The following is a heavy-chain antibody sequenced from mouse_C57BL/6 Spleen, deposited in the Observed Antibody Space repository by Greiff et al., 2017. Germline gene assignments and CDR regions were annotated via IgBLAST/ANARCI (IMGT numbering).Heavy chain of an antibody. J-gene: IGHJ3*01. CDR3: AIKGDISGPWMAY. Sequence: VQLQQPGAELVKPGASVKVSCKASGYTFTSYWMHWVKQRPGQGLEWIGRIHPSDSDTNYNQTFKGKATLTVDKSSTTAYMQLSSITSEDSAVYYYAIKGDISGPWMAYWGQGTLVTVSA. D-gene: IGHD3-2*02. V-gene: IGHV1-74*01. CDR2: IHPSDSDT. CDR1: GYTFTSYW.